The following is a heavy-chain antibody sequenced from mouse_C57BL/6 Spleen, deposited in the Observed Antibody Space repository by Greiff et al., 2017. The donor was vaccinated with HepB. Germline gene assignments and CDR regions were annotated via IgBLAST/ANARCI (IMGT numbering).Heavy chain of an antibody. CDR2: IDPSDSYT. CDR3: ARPLLWLRLYWYFDV. CDR1: GYTFTSYW. J-gene: IGHJ1*03. V-gene: IGHV1-59*01. D-gene: IGHD2-9*01. Sequence: QVQLQQSGAELVRPGTSVKLSCKASGYTFTSYWMHWVKQRPGQGLEWIGVIDPSDSYTNYNQKFKGKATLTVDTSSGTAYMQLSSLTSEDSAVYYCARPLLWLRLYWYFDVWGTGTTVTVSS.